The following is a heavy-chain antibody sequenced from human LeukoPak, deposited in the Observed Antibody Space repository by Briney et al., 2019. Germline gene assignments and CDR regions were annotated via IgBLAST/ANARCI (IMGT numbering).Heavy chain of an antibody. J-gene: IGHJ4*02. CDR3: ARDLDDYGDLGGY. D-gene: IGHD4-17*01. V-gene: IGHV3-21*01. CDR2: ISSTSGYI. CDR1: GFTSSSYN. Sequence: GGSLRLSCVASGFTSSSYNMNWVRQAPGKGLEWVSSISSTSGYIYYADSVRGRFTISRDNAKNSLYLQMNSLRVEDTAVYYCARDLDDYGDLGGYWGQGTLVTVSS.